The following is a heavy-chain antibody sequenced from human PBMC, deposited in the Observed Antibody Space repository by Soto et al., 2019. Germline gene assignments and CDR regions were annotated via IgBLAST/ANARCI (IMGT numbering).Heavy chain of an antibody. D-gene: IGHD4-17*01. CDR1: GYTFTGYY. CDR2: INPNSGGT. V-gene: IGHV1-2*04. Sequence: QVQLVQSGAEVKKPGASVKVSCKASGYTFTGYYMHWVRQAPGQGLEWMGWINPNSGGTNYAQKFQGWVTMTRDTSISTAYMELSRLRSDDXAVYYXARDLSTTVVPYYYMDVWGKGTTVTVSS. J-gene: IGHJ6*03. CDR3: ARDLSTTVVPYYYMDV.